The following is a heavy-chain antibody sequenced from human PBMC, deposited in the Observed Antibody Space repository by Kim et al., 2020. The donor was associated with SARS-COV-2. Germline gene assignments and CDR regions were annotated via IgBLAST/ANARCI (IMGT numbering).Heavy chain of an antibody. CDR1: GYTLTELS. CDR3: AMRCRPYTDRAFDI. D-gene: IGHD2-2*01. Sequence: ASVKVSCKVSGYTLTELSMHWVRQAPGKGLEWMGGFDPEDGETIYAQKFQGRVTMTEDTSTDTAYMELSSLRSEDTAVYYCAMRCRPYTDRAFDIWGQGTMVTVSS. CDR2: FDPEDGET. J-gene: IGHJ3*02. V-gene: IGHV1-24*01.